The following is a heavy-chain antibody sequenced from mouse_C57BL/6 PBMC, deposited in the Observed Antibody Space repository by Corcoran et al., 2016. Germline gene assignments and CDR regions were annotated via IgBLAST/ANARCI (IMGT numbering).Heavy chain of an antibody. Sequence: EVQLQQSGPELVKPGASVKISCKASGYTFTDYYMNWVKQSHGKSLEWIGDINPNNGGTSYNQKFKGKATLTVDKSSSTAYMELRSLTSEDSAVYYCARSQFITTVVAPLDYGGQGTTLTVSS. D-gene: IGHD1-1*01. J-gene: IGHJ2*01. CDR1: GYTFTDYY. CDR3: ARSQFITTVVAPLDY. V-gene: IGHV1-26*01. CDR2: INPNNGGT.